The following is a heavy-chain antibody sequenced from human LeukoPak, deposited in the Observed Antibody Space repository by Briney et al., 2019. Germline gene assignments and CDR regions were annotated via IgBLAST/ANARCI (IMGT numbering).Heavy chain of an antibody. Sequence: GGSLRLSCAASGFTFSSNGMHWVRQAPGKGLEWVAVISNDGSNKYCADSVKGRFTISRDNSKNTLYLQMNSLRAEDTAVYYCAKVGQYQLVIFDYWGQGTLVTVSS. CDR3: AKVGQYQLVIFDY. D-gene: IGHD2-2*01. V-gene: IGHV3-30*18. CDR2: ISNDGSNK. CDR1: GFTFSSNG. J-gene: IGHJ4*02.